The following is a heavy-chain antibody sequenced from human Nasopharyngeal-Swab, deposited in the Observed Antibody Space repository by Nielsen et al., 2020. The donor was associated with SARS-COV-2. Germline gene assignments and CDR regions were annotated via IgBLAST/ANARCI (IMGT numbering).Heavy chain of an antibody. V-gene: IGHV3-23*01. D-gene: IGHD3-10*01. J-gene: IGHJ3*01. CDR2: ISASGGST. CDR1: GFTFNIYA. CDR3: AKDDVVRGEAFDF. Sequence: GGSLRLSCAASGFTFNIYAMAWVRRAPGRGLEWVSAISASGGSTYYRNSVKGRFSISRDNSKNTLFLQMNSLTVDDTALYYCAKDDVVRGEAFDFWGQGTMVTVSS.